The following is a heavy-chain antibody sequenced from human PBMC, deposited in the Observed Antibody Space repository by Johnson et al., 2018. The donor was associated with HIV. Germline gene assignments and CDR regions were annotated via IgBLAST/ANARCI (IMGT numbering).Heavy chain of an antibody. J-gene: IGHJ3*02. CDR2: ISNSGSSV. CDR3: ARETGDPVVPAARDAFDI. Sequence: VQLVESGGGLVKPGGSLRLSCAASGFTFNDYYMSWIRQAPGKGLEWVSYISNSGSSVYYADSVKGRFTISRDNSKNTLYLQMNSLRAEDTAVYYCARETGDPVVPAARDAFDIWGQGTMVTVSS. D-gene: IGHD2-2*01. CDR1: GFTFNDYY. V-gene: IGHV3-11*04.